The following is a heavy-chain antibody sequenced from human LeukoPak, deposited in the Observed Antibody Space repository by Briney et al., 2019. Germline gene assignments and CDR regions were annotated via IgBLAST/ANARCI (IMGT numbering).Heavy chain of an antibody. J-gene: IGHJ4*02. D-gene: IGHD6-19*01. V-gene: IGHV3-21*01. Sequence: PGGSLRLSCAAPGFTFSSYSMNWVRQAPGKGLEWVSSISSTSSYIYYADSVKGRFTISRDNAKNSLYLQMNSLRAEDTAVYYCARDRSPGIAVAGGSYWGQGTLVTVSS. CDR1: GFTFSSYS. CDR2: ISSTSSYI. CDR3: ARDRSPGIAVAGGSY.